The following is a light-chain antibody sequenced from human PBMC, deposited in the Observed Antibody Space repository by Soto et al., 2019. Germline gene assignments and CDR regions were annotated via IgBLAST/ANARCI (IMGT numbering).Light chain of an antibody. CDR1: QGISSY. CDR3: QQLNSYPS. Sequence: IPLTQSPSSPSSSVGDRVTITFRASQGISSYLAWYQQKPGKAPKLLIYAASTLQSGVPSRFSGSGSGTDFTLTISSLQPEDFATYYCQQLNSYPSFGGGTKVDIK. CDR2: AAS. J-gene: IGKJ4*01. V-gene: IGKV1-9*01.